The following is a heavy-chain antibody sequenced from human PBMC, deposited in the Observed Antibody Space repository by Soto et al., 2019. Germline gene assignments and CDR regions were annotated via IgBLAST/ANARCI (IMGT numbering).Heavy chain of an antibody. J-gene: IGHJ5*02. V-gene: IGHV3-21*01. D-gene: IGHD2-21*01. CDR3: ERDYSTLLGDVGGRDWFDP. Sequence: GGSLRLSCAASGFTFSSYSMNWVRQAPGKGLEWVSSISSSSSYIYYADSVKGRFTISRDNAKNSLYLQMNSLRAEDTAVYYCERDYSTLLGDVGGRDWFDPWGQGTLVTVSS. CDR2: ISSSSSYI. CDR1: GFTFSSYS.